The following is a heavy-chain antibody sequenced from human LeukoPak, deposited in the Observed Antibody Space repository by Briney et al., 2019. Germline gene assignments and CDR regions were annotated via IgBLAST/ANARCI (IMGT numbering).Heavy chain of an antibody. CDR2: IYTSGST. CDR3: ARVTGYRIEDYFDY. J-gene: IGHJ4*02. V-gene: IGHV4-61*02. Sequence: SETLSLTCTVSGASISSASYYWSWIRQPAGKGLQWIGRIYTSGSTYYNPSLKSRVTISVDMSKNQFSLKLRSVTAADTAVYYCARVTGYRIEDYFDYWGQGTLVTVSS. D-gene: IGHD6-13*01. CDR1: GASISSASYY.